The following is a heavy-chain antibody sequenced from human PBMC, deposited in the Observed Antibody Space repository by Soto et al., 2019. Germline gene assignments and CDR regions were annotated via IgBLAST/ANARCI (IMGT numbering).Heavy chain of an antibody. V-gene: IGHV3-21*01. J-gene: IGHJ6*02. CDR2: ISSSSSYI. CDR1: GFTFSSYS. CDR3: AREFFDPWLEYTTLYYYGMDV. Sequence: GGSLRLSCAASGFTFSSYSMNWVRQAPGKGLEWVSSISSSSSYIYYADSVKGRFTISRDNAKNSLYLQMNSLRAEDTAVYYCAREFFDPWLEYTTLYYYGMDVWVQVTTVTVSS. D-gene: IGHD6-19*01.